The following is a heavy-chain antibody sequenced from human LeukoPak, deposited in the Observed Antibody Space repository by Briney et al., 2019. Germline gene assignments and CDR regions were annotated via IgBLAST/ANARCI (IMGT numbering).Heavy chain of an antibody. CDR3: ASSGYVAFDY. D-gene: IGHD3-22*01. CDR1: GGSISSGDYF. CDR2: ISYSGST. J-gene: IGHJ4*02. V-gene: IGHV4-30-4*01. Sequence: SETLSLTCTVSGGSISSGDYFWSWIRQPPGKGLEWIGYISYSGSTYYNPSFKSRVTISVDTSKNQFSLKLNSVTAADTAVYYCASSGYVAFDYWGQGTLVTVSS.